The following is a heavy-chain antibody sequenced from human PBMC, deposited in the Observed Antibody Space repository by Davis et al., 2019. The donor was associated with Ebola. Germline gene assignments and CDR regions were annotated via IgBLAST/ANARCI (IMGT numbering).Heavy chain of an antibody. V-gene: IGHV3-21*01. Sequence: PAGSLRLSCAASGFTFSSYSMNCVRQAPGKGLEWVSSISSSSSYIYYADSVKGRFTISRDNAKNSLYLQINSLRAEDTAVYYCARDHSYGYEGWFDPWGQGTLVTVSS. J-gene: IGHJ5*02. CDR2: ISSSSSYI. CDR3: ARDHSYGYEGWFDP. CDR1: GFTFSSYS. D-gene: IGHD5-18*01.